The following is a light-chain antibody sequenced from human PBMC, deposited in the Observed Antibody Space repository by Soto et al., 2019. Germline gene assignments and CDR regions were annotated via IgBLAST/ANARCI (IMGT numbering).Light chain of an antibody. J-gene: IGKJ4*01. CDR3: QQFET. CDR1: QTVGSSF. V-gene: IGKV3-20*01. Sequence: EMVLTQSAGTLSLSPGERSTLSCRASQTVGSSFLAWYQQKRGQAPRLLIYGASNRATGIPDRFSGSGSGADFTLTINRLEPEDFAVYYCQQFETFGGGTKVDI. CDR2: GAS.